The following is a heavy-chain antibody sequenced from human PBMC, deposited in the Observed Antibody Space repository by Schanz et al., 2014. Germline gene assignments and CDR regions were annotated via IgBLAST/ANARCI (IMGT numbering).Heavy chain of an antibody. D-gene: IGHD1-1*01. J-gene: IGHJ6*03. Sequence: QVQLVQSGAEVKEPGASVKVSCEASRYTFNTYGLNWVRQAPGQGLEWMGWISAYTNNTNYAQKVQGRVTMTTDTSTGTAYMELRSLRSDDTAVYYCARDHVATTDYDYFFYYLDVWATGITVIVSS. V-gene: IGHV1-18*01. CDR1: RYTFNTYG. CDR2: ISAYTNNT. CDR3: ARDHVATTDYDYFFYYLDV.